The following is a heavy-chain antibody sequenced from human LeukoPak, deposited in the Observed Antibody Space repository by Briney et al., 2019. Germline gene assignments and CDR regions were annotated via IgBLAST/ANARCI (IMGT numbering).Heavy chain of an antibody. Sequence: SETLSLTCAVYGGSFSGYYWSWIRQPPGKGLEWIGEINHSGSTNYNPSLKGRVTISVDTSKNQFSLKLSSVTAADTAVYYCARGPRTSPRNWFDPWGQGTLVTVPS. V-gene: IGHV4-34*01. D-gene: IGHD2-2*01. CDR1: GGSFSGYY. CDR2: INHSGST. CDR3: ARGPRTSPRNWFDP. J-gene: IGHJ5*02.